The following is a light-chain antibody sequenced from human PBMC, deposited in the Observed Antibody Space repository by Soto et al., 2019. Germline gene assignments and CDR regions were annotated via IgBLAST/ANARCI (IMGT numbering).Light chain of an antibody. Sequence: EIVLTQSPGTLSLSPGEIATLSFRASQSVSSSYLAWYQQKPGQAPRLLIYGASSRATGIPDRFSGSGSGTDFTLTISSLEPEDFAVYYCQQYGRSGTFGQGTKVDIK. V-gene: IGKV3-20*01. CDR1: QSVSSSY. CDR3: QQYGRSGT. CDR2: GAS. J-gene: IGKJ1*01.